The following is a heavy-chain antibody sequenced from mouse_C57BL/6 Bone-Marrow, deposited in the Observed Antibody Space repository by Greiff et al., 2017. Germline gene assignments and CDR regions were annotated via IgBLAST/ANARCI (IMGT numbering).Heavy chain of an antibody. CDR2: IYPGDGDT. CDR1: GYAFSSSW. J-gene: IGHJ4*01. D-gene: IGHD6-2*01. V-gene: IGHV1-82*01. CDR3: AREDSLSTNSYAMDY. Sequence: QVQLQQSGPELVKPGASVKISCKASGYAFSSSWMNWVKQRPGKGLEWIGRIYPGDGDTNYNGKFKGKATLTADKSSSTAYMQLSSLTSEDSAVYYCAREDSLSTNSYAMDYWGQGTSVTVSS.